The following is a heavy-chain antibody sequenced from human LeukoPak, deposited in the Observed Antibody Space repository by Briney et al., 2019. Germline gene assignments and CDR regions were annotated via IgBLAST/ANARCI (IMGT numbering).Heavy chain of an antibody. Sequence: PSETLSLTCTASGGSISSSSYYWGWIRQPPGKGLEWIGSIYYSGSTYYNPSLKSRVTVSVDTSKNQFSLKLSSVTAADTAVYYCARHTLGDIVVVPAARPNYYYYMDVWGKGTTVTVSS. J-gene: IGHJ6*03. V-gene: IGHV4-39*01. CDR2: IYYSGST. CDR3: ARHTLGDIVVVPAARPNYYYYMDV. CDR1: GGSISSSSYY. D-gene: IGHD2-2*01.